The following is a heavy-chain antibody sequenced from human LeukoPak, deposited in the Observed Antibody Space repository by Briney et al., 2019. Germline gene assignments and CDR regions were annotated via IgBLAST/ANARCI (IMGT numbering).Heavy chain of an antibody. Sequence: GASVKVSCKASGYTFTSYGISWVRQAPGQGLEWMGWISAYNGNTNYAQKLQGRVTMTTDTSTSTAYMELRSLRSDDTAVYYCARDGWYYYDSSGYYYYWGQGTLVTVSS. CDR3: ARDGWYYYDSSGYYYY. V-gene: IGHV1-18*01. CDR2: ISAYNGNT. D-gene: IGHD3-22*01. CDR1: GYTFTSYG. J-gene: IGHJ4*02.